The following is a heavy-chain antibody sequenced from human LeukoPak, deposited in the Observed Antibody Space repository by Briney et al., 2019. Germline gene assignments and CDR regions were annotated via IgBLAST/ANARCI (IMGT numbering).Heavy chain of an antibody. CDR1: GFTFSRNV. D-gene: IGHD4-23*01. V-gene: IGHV3-30*04. CDR3: ARSMTTVVTRDAFDI. CDR2: ISYDGSNK. Sequence: GRSLRLSCVASGFTFSRNVLHWVRQAPGKGLEWVAVISYDGSNKYYADSVKGRFTISRDNSKNTLYLQMNSLRAEDTAVYYCARSMTTVVTRDAFDIWGQGTMVTVSS. J-gene: IGHJ3*02.